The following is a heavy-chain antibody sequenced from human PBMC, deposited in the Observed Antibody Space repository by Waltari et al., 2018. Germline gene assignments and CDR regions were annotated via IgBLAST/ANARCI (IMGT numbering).Heavy chain of an antibody. V-gene: IGHV4-39*01. CDR2: SYYSGSP. D-gene: IGHD2-15*01. Sequence: QLQLQESGPGLVKPSETLSLTCIVSGGSIISTTHYWGWIRQPPGKGLEWIGSSYYSGSPNYNPSLKSRVTISVDTSKNRFSLKVSSVTAADTALYYCATHSANHDYHYYAMDVWGLGTTVTVSS. J-gene: IGHJ6*02. CDR3: ATHSANHDYHYYAMDV. CDR1: GGSIISTTHY.